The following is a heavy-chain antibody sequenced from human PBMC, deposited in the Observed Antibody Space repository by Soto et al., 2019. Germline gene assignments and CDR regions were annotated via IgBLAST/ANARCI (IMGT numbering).Heavy chain of an antibody. CDR2: INPNSGGT. CDR3: AREKSAYDILTGYSQPGWFDP. J-gene: IGHJ5*02. D-gene: IGHD3-9*01. V-gene: IGHV1-2*04. Sequence: VSCKASGYTFTGYYMHWVRQAPGQGLEWMGWINPNSGGTNYAQKFQGWVTMTRDMSISTAYMELSRLRSDDTAVYYCAREKSAYDILTGYSQPGWFDPWGQGTLVTVSS. CDR1: GYTFTGYY.